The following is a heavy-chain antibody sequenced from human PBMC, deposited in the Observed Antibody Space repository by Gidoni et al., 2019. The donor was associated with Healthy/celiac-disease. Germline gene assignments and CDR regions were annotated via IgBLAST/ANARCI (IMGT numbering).Heavy chain of an antibody. J-gene: IGHJ6*03. D-gene: IGHD1-7*01. Sequence: EVQLVESGGGLVKPGRSLRLSCTASGFTFGDYAMSWFRQAPGKGLEWVGFIRSKAYGGTTEYAASVKGRFTISRDDSKSIAYLQMNSLKTEDTAVYYCTRAPQNYVRYYYYMDVWGKGTTVTVSS. CDR3: TRAPQNYVRYYYYMDV. V-gene: IGHV3-49*05. CDR1: GFTFGDYA. CDR2: IRSKAYGGTT.